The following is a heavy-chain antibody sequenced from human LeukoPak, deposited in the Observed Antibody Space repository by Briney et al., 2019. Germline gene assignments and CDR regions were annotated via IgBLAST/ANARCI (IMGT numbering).Heavy chain of an antibody. J-gene: IGHJ6*03. CDR3: ARVSIVATDYYYYYMAV. CDR1: GGTFSSYA. Sequence: GASVKASCKASGGTFSSYAISWGRQAPGHGLEWMGGIIPIFGTANYAQKFQGRVTITTDESTSTAYMELSSLRSEDTAVYYCARVSIVATDYYYYYMAVGGKGTTVTVSS. CDR2: IIPIFGTA. V-gene: IGHV1-69*05. D-gene: IGHD5-12*01.